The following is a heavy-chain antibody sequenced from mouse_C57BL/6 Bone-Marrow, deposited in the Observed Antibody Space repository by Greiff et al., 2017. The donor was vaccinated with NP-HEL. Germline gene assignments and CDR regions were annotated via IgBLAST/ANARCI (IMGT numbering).Heavy chain of an antibody. Sequence: EVHLVESGGGLVQPGGSLKLSCAASGFTFSDYYMYWVRQTPEKRLEWVAYISNGGGSTYYPDTVKGRFTLSRDNAKNTLSLQMSRLKSEDTARYYCARERGGYDDGGGFAYWGQGTLVTVSA. CDR3: ARERGGYDDGGGFAY. J-gene: IGHJ3*01. CDR2: ISNGGGST. CDR1: GFTFSDYY. D-gene: IGHD2-2*01. V-gene: IGHV5-12*01.